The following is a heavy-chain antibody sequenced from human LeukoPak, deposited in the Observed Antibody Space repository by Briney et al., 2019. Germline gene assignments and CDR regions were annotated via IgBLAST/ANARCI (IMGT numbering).Heavy chain of an antibody. D-gene: IGHD3-22*01. J-gene: IGHJ4*01. CDR1: GFTFSSYS. CDR3: ARAPVYDSSHDY. Sequence: GGSLRLSCAACGFTFSSYSMNWVPHAPGKGLEWVSSISSSSSYIYYADSVKGRFTISRDNAKNSLYLQMNSLRAEDTAVYYCARAPVYDSSHDYWGQEPWSPSPQ. V-gene: IGHV3-21*01. CDR2: ISSSSSYI.